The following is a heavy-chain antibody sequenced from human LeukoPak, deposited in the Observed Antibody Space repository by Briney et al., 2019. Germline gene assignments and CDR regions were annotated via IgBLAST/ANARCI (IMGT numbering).Heavy chain of an antibody. CDR2: IFHSGST. CDR1: GASISSGHW. D-gene: IGHD4-17*01. J-gene: IGHJ4*02. Sequence: TPSETLSLTCAVSGASISSGHWWSWVRQPPGKGLEWIGEIFHSGSTNYNPSLKSRVTISVDKSKNQFSLNLNSVTAADTAVYYCAREVGGDYDALDYWGRGTLVTVSS. CDR3: AREVGGDYDALDY. V-gene: IGHV4-4*02.